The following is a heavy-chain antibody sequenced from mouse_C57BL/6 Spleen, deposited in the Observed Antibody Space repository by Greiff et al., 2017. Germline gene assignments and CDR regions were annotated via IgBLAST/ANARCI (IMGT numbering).Heavy chain of an antibody. J-gene: IGHJ3*01. V-gene: IGHV1-53*01. D-gene: IGHD1-1*01. CDR2: INPSNGGT. CDR3: ARGDLLRSWFAY. CDR1: GYTFTSYW. Sequence: QVQLQQPGTELVKPGASVKLSCKASGYTFTSYWMHWVKQRPGQGLEWIGNINPSNGGTNYNEKFKSKATLTVDKSSSTAYMQFSSLTSEDSAVYYCARGDLLRSWFAYWGQGTLVTVSA.